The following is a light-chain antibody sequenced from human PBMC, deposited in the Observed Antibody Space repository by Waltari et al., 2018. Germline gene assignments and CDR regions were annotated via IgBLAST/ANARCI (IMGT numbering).Light chain of an antibody. V-gene: IGKV4-1*01. CDR1: QTLYCSNNNKNY. J-gene: IGKJ2*01. CDR2: WAS. CDR3: QQYYSGPPHT. Sequence: DIVMTQSPDSLTVSLAERATINCKSSQTLYCSNNNKNYLAWYQQKPGQSPKLLIYWASTREAGVPDRFSGSGSGTDFTLTISSLQAEDVAVYYCQQYYSGPPHTFGQGTKLEIK.